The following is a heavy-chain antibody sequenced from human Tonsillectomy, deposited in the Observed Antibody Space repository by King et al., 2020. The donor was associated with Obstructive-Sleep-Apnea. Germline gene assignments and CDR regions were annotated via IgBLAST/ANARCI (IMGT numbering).Heavy chain of an antibody. CDR1: GIPITSSCYK. CDR3: ARDRSVVVTDHWFDP. D-gene: IGHD2-21*02. J-gene: IGHJ5*02. CDR2: IYYSGNT. V-gene: IGHV4-39*07. Sequence: QLQESGPGPVKPSETLSLTCTVSGIPITSSCYKWAWIRQSPGKGLEWIGTIYYSGNTHYNPSLKSRVTVSLDTSNNQFSLKMSSLTATDTAFYYCARDRSVVVTDHWFDPWGQGTLVTVSS.